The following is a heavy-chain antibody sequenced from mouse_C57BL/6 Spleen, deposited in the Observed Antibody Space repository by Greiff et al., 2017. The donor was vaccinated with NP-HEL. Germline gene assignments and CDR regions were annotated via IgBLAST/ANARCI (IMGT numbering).Heavy chain of an antibody. CDR3: ARRDYTAQAMDY. J-gene: IGHJ4*01. CDR1: GYTFTDYN. D-gene: IGHD1-2*01. CDR2: INPNNGGT. V-gene: IGHV1-18*01. Sequence: VQLKQSRPELVKPGASVKIPCKASGYTFTDYNMDWVKQSHGKSLEWIGDINPNNGGTIYNQKFKGKATLTVDKSSSTAYMELRSLTSEDTAVYYCARRDYTAQAMDYWGQGTSVTVSS.